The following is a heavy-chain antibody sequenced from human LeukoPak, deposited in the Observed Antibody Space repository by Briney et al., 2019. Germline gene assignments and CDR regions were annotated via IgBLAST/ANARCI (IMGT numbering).Heavy chain of an antibody. CDR3: AKDACVGDCNYHFDY. CDR1: GFTFSRCG. Sequence: GGSLRLSCAASGFTFSRCGMAWVRQAPGKGLEWVSAISGSSGGGRTYYADSVKGRFTISRDNSKNTLYLQMNSLRAEDSAVYYCAKDACVGDCNYHFDYWGQGTLVPVSS. J-gene: IGHJ4*02. D-gene: IGHD2-21*02. CDR2: ISGSSGGGRT. V-gene: IGHV3-23*01.